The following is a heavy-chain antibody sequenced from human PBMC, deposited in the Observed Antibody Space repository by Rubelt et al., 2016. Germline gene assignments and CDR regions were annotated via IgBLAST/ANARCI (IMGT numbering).Heavy chain of an antibody. J-gene: IGHJ3*02. D-gene: IGHD3-22*01. CDR3: ARVAPQNYYDSSVGDAFDI. CDR1: AGSFSGYY. CDR2: INHSGGT. Sequence: QVQLQQWGAGLLKPSETLSLTCAVYAGSFSGYYWSWIRQPPGKGLEWIGEINHSGGTNYDPSLKSRVTISLDTSKNPFSLNLNSVTAADTAVYYCARVAPQNYYDSSVGDAFDIWGQGTMVTVSS. V-gene: IGHV4-34*01.